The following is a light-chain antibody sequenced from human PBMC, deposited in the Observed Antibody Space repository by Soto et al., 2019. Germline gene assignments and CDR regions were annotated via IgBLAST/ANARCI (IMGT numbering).Light chain of an antibody. CDR3: NKYHTHAPT. J-gene: IGKJ1*01. CDR1: QSISSW. V-gene: IGKV1-5*03. Sequence: DIQLTQSPSSLSGSVGESVTITCRASQSISSWLAWYQQKPGKAPKLLIYKASSLESGVPSRFSGSGSGTEFTLTISSLQPDEFATYPWNKYHTHAPTF. CDR2: KAS.